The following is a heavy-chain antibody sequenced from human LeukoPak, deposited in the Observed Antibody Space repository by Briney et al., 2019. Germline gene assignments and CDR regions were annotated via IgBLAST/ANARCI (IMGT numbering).Heavy chain of an antibody. D-gene: IGHD3-22*01. V-gene: IGHV1-24*01. CDR1: GYTLTELS. Sequence: GASVKVSCNVSGYTLTELSMHWVRQAPGKGLEWMGGFDPEHGETIYAQKFQGRVTMTEDTSTDTAYMELSSLRSEDTAVYYCGTPGYLRVAYYYDSSGYEWGQGTLVTVSS. CDR2: FDPEHGET. J-gene: IGHJ4*02. CDR3: GTPGYLRVAYYYDSSGYE.